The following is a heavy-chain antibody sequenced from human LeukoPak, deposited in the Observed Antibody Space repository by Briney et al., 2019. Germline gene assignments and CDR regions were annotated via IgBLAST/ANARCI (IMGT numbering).Heavy chain of an antibody. CDR3: AKRGPWTYVGGGYFDY. Sequence: PGGSLRLXCAASGFTFSSYGMHWVRQAPGKGLEWVAVIWYDGSNKYYADSVKGRFTISRDNSKNTLYLQMNSLRAEDTAVYYCAKRGPWTYVGGGYFDYWGQGTLVTVSS. D-gene: IGHD3-16*01. J-gene: IGHJ4*02. CDR2: IWYDGSNK. CDR1: GFTFSSYG. V-gene: IGHV3-33*06.